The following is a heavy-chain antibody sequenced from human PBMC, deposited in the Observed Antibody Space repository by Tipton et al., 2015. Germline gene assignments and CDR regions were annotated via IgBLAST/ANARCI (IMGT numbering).Heavy chain of an antibody. D-gene: IGHD4-17*01. CDR3: STPGYGDYLNPWAH. J-gene: IGHJ4*02. Sequence: VQLVQSGAEVKEPGESLRISCQGSGYTFAHSWIGWVRQMPGKGLEWMGIVYPGDLDIRYNPSFQGHVIISADKSISTAYLQWRTLQASDTAMYYCSTPGYGDYLNPWAHWGQGTPVTVSS. CDR2: VYPGDLDI. V-gene: IGHV5-51*01. CDR1: GYTFAHSW.